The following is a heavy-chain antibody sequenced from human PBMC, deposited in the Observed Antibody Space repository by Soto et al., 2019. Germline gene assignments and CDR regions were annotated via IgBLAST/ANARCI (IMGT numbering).Heavy chain of an antibody. CDR3: ARDSSGFLSNFDY. Sequence: PSQTLSLTCAISGDSVSSNSAAWNWIRQSPSRGLEWLGRTYYRSKWYNDYAESMKSRITINPDTSKKQYSLQLNSVTPEDTAMYYCARDSSGFLSNFDYWGQGTLVTVSS. CDR2: TYYRSKWYN. V-gene: IGHV6-1*01. D-gene: IGHD6-19*01. CDR1: GDSVSSNSAA. J-gene: IGHJ4*02.